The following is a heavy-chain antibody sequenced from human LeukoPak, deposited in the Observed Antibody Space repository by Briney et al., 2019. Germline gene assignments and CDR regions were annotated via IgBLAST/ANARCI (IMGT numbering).Heavy chain of an antibody. J-gene: IGHJ4*02. CDR2: TRDDGSKN. Sequence: GGSLTLSCAASGFNFRNYGMHWVRQAPGKGLEWVAYTRDDGSKNWYGDSVKGRFTISRDNSKSTLYLQMSSLRGEDTAVYYCANGDCRGGRCSSGAYWGRGTLVTASS. V-gene: IGHV3-30*02. D-gene: IGHD2-15*01. CDR3: ANGDCRGGRCSSGAY. CDR1: GFNFRNYG.